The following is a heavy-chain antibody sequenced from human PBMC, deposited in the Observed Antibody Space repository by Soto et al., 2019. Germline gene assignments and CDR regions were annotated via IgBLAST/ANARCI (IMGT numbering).Heavy chain of an antibody. V-gene: IGHV3-7*01. CDR3: ARDAGYGSRASGNHYLDY. J-gene: IGHJ4*01. CDR1: GFTFGYYW. Sequence: EVQLAESGGGLVQPGGSLRLSCAASGFTFGYYWMSWVRQAPGTGLEWLATITWDASEKKYVDSVKGRVTMSRDHAKYAVYRQMDSLSAEDSAFYCGARDAGYGSRASGNHYLDYCGHGTLVTVPS. D-gene: IGHD3-10*01. CDR2: ITWDASEK.